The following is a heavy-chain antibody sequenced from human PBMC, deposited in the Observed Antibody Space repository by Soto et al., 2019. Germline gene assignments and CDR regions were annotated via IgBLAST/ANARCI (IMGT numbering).Heavy chain of an antibody. J-gene: IGHJ3*01. Sequence: QMQLQESGPGLVKPSQTLSLTCTVSGGSIGGGGFYWTWVRLRPGEGLEWIGNIYDSGSAYYNPCLKSRISMSIATCKTPFSLSLTSGTVADAALYYCAIAVLLTTKNSLDLWGPRTMVDASS. CDR1: GGSIGGGGFY. D-gene: IGHD1-1*01. V-gene: IGHV4-31*02. CDR3: AIAVLLTTKNSLDL. CDR2: IYDSGSA.